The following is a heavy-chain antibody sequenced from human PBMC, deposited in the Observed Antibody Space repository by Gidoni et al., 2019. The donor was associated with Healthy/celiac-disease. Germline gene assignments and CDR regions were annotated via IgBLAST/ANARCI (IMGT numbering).Heavy chain of an antibody. CDR1: GGSISSYY. CDR3: ARDSPSRGYSSGSFDY. V-gene: IGHV4-59*01. CDR2: IYYSGST. D-gene: IGHD6-25*01. J-gene: IGHJ4*02. Sequence: QVQLQESGPGLVKPSETLSLTCTVPGGSISSYYWSWIRQPPGKGLEWIGYIYYSGSTNYNPSLKSRVTISVDTSKNQFSLKLSSVTAADTAVYYCARDSPSRGYSSGSFDYWGQGTLVTVSS.